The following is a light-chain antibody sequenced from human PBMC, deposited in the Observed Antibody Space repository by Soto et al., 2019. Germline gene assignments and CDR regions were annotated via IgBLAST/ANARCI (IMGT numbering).Light chain of an antibody. CDR2: DDD. Sequence: QSVLTQPPSVSEAPGQRVTLSCSGSTSNIGNNVVNWFQQLPGEAPKLVMYDDDLLPSGVPDRFSGSRSGTSASLAISGLHSEDEAHYYCAAWDDTLTGPVFGGGTKLTVL. CDR3: AAWDDTLTGPV. CDR1: TSNIGNNV. J-gene: IGLJ3*02. V-gene: IGLV1-36*01.